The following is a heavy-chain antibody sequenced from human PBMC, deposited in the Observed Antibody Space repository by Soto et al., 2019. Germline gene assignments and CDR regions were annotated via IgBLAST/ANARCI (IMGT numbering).Heavy chain of an antibody. CDR3: AKDRSSGSPYYGMDF. D-gene: IGHD3-10*01. CDR2: ISYDGSNK. Sequence: GGSLRLSCAASGFTFSHYGIHWVRQAPGKGLEWLAVISYDGSNKHYADSVKGRFTISRDNAKNSLYLQMNSLRPEDTAVYYCAKDRSSGSPYYGMDFWGEGTMVTVSS. CDR1: GFTFSHYG. J-gene: IGHJ6*04. V-gene: IGHV3-30*18.